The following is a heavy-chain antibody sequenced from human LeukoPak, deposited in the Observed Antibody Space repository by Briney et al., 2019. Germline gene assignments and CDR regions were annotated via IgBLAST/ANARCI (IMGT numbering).Heavy chain of an antibody. V-gene: IGHV3-21*01. D-gene: IGHD2-2*02. CDR1: EFSSYS. Sequence: PGGSLRLSCAASEFSSYSMNWVRQAPGKGLEWVSSISSSSSYIYYADSVKGRFTISRDNAKNSLYLQMNSLRAEDTAVYYCARPSPGGYQLLYRRGYYFDYWGQGTLVTVSS. CDR2: ISSSSSYI. J-gene: IGHJ4*02. CDR3: ARPSPGGYQLLYRRGYYFDY.